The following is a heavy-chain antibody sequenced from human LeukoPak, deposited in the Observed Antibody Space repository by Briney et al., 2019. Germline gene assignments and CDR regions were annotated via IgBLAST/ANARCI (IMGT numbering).Heavy chain of an antibody. Sequence: PSETLSLTCTVSGGSISSYYWSWIRQPPGKGLEWIGYISYSGSTNYNPSLKSRVAISVDTSKNQFSLKLSSVTAADTAVYYCARRGPNWGYYFDYWGQGTLVTVSS. V-gene: IGHV4-59*08. CDR3: ARRGPNWGYYFDY. D-gene: IGHD7-27*01. CDR2: ISYSGST. J-gene: IGHJ4*02. CDR1: GGSISSYY.